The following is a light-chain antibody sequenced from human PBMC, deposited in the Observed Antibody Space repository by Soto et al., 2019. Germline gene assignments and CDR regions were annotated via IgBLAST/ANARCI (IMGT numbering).Light chain of an antibody. V-gene: IGKV1-39*01. Sequence: IQMTQSPSSLSASVGDSVTVTCRASQSINIYLNWYQQKPGKAPTLLIYGASSLQSGVPSRVTGGGSRTDFTRTISSLQPEDFSTDYCQQSYRSPYAFGQGTKLYIK. CDR1: QSINIY. J-gene: IGKJ2*01. CDR3: QQSYRSPYA. CDR2: GAS.